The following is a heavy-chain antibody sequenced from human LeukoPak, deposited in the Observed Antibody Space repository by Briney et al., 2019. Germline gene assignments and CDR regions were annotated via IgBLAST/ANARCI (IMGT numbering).Heavy chain of an antibody. Sequence: SETLSLTCAVYGESLNSYYWSWVRHPPPEGLEWIGEIYESGTTKYNPSLKSRVAISMVPSKQQFSLRLSSVTAADTAVYYCARGAWATRLASWGLGTPVIVSS. D-gene: IGHD2-15*01. CDR1: GESLNSYY. J-gene: IGHJ4*02. CDR2: IYESGTT. CDR3: ARGAWATRLAS. V-gene: IGHV4-34*01.